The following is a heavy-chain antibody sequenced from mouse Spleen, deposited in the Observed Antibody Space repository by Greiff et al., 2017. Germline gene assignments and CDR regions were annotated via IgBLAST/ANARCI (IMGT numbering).Heavy chain of an antibody. Sequence: VQGVESGAELAKPGASVKLSCKASGYTFTSYWMHWVKQRPGQGLEWIGYINPSSGYTKYNQKFKDKATLTADKSSSTAYMQLSSLTYEDSAVYYCASSYYYGSSYVRWYFDVWGTGTTVTVSS. V-gene: IGHV1-7*01. CDR3: ASSYYYGSSYVRWYFDV. CDR1: GYTFTSYW. CDR2: INPSSGYT. J-gene: IGHJ1*03. D-gene: IGHD1-1*01.